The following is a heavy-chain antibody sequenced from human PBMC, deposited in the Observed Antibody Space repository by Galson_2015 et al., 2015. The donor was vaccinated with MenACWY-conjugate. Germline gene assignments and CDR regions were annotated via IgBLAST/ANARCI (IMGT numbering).Heavy chain of an antibody. CDR3: ARMHGGYVDY. J-gene: IGHJ4*02. CDR2: TYYRSKWNY. V-gene: IGHV6-1*01. D-gene: IGHD2-15*01. CDR1: GDSVPSNSAA. Sequence: CAISGDSVPSNSAAWNWIRQSPSRGLEWLGRTYYRSKWNYNYALSVKSRIIINPDTSKNQFSLQLNSVTPEDTAVYFCARMHGGYVDYWGQGALVTVSS.